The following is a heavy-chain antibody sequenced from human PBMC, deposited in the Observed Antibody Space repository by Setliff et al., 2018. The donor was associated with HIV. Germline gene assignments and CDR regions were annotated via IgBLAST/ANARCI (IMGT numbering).Heavy chain of an antibody. J-gene: IGHJ2*01. V-gene: IGHV4-39*01. Sequence: SETLSLTCTVSGDSISSSSYYWGWIRQPPGKGLEWIGSISYSGSTYYNPSLKSRVTISVDTSKNQFSLKLSSVTAADTAVYYCARDGGPNAYGGNSESWYFDLWGRGTLVTVSS. CDR1: GDSISSSSYY. D-gene: IGHD4-17*01. CDR2: ISYSGST. CDR3: ARDGGPNAYGGNSESWYFDL.